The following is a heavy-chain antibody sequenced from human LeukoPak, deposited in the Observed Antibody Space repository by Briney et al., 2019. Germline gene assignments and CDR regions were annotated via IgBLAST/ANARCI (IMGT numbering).Heavy chain of an antibody. Sequence: PGGSLRLSCAASGFAFSSYSMNWVRQAPGKGLEWVSSISSSSSYIYYADSVKGRFTISRDNAKNSLYLQMNSLRAEDTAVYYCARTPGTTRDDAFDIWGQGTMVTVSS. CDR2: ISSSSSYI. CDR3: ARTPGTTRDDAFDI. CDR1: GFAFSSYS. V-gene: IGHV3-21*01. D-gene: IGHD1-1*01. J-gene: IGHJ3*02.